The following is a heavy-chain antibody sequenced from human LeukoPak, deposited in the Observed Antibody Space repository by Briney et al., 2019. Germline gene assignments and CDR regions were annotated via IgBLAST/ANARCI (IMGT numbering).Heavy chain of an antibody. J-gene: IGHJ4*02. CDR3: AKDLRYSSGWYGGFDY. CDR1: GFTFNDYA. D-gene: IGHD6-19*01. V-gene: IGHV3-9*01. Sequence: GRSLRLSCAASGFTFNDYAMQWVRQAPGKGLEWVSGISWNSGSIGYADSVKGRFTISRDNAKNSLYLQMNSLRAEDTALYYCAKDLRYSSGWYGGFDYWGQGTLVTVSS. CDR2: ISWNSGSI.